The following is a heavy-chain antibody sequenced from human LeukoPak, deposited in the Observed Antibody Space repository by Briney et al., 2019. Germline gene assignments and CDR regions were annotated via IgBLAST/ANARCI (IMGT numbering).Heavy chain of an antibody. V-gene: IGHV4-61*02. CDR1: GGSISSGSYY. Sequence: PSETLSLTXTVSGGSISSGSYYWSWIRQPAGKGLEWIGRIYTSGSTNYNPSLKSRVTISVDTSKNQFSLKLSSVTAADTAVYYCARAIRSFDIWGQGTMVTVSS. CDR2: IYTSGST. J-gene: IGHJ3*02. CDR3: ARAIRSFDI. D-gene: IGHD3-3*01.